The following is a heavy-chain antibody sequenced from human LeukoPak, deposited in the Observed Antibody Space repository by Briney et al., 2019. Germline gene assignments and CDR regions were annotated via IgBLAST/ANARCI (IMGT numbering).Heavy chain of an antibody. CDR1: GGSISSGGYY. CDR3: ARGYYYDSLYYFDY. Sequence: SETLSLTCTVSGGSISSGGYYWSWIRQHPGEGLEWIGYIYYSGNTYYNPSLKSRVTISVDTSKNQFSLKLSSVTAADTAVYYCARGYYYDSLYYFDYWGQGTLVTVSS. J-gene: IGHJ4*02. V-gene: IGHV4-31*03. CDR2: IYYSGNT. D-gene: IGHD3-22*01.